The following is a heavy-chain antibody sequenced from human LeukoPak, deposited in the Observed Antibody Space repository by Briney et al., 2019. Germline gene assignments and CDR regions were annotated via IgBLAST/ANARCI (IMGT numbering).Heavy chain of an antibody. CDR1: GFTFSSYW. Sequence: AGGSLRLSCVASGFTFSSYWMSGVRQAPGKGLEWVANIKEDGSAKYYVDSVKGRFTIPRDNARNSLYLEMNSLRAEDTAVYYCARGGFHPDYWGQGTLVTVSS. CDR3: ARGGFHPDY. CDR2: IKEDGSAK. J-gene: IGHJ4*02. V-gene: IGHV3-7*05.